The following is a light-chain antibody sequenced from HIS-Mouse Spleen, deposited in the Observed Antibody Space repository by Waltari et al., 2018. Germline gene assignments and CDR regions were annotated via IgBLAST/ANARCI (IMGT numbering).Light chain of an antibody. CDR3: IQYNSYLWT. J-gene: IGKJ1*01. CDR2: TAS. Sequence: DITMTQSLPTLSASVRDRVTITCRASQSISSSLAWYQQKPGKAPKLLIYTASSLESGVPSRFSGSGSGTEFTLTISSLQPDDFATYYCIQYNSYLWTFGQGTKVEIK. CDR1: QSISSS. V-gene: IGKV1-5*03.